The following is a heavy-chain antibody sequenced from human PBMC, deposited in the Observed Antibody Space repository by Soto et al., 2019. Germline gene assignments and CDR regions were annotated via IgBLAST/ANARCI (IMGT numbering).Heavy chain of an antibody. V-gene: IGHV3-23*01. CDR3: AKDLYCSGGSCYSRWFDP. Sequence: EVQLLESGGGLVQPGGSLRLSCAASGFTFSSYAMSWVRQAPGKGLEWVSAISGSGGSTYYADSVKGRFTISRDNSKNTLYLQMNSLRAEDTAVYYCAKDLYCSGGSCYSRWFDPWGQGTLVTVSS. CDR2: ISGSGGST. CDR1: GFTFSSYA. D-gene: IGHD2-15*01. J-gene: IGHJ5*02.